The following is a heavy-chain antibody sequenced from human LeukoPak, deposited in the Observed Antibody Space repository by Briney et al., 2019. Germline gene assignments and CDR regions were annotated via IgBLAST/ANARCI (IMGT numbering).Heavy chain of an antibody. J-gene: IGHJ4*02. CDR1: GGSIGGHY. CDR3: ARAASGYSGFESKTSFDF. CDR2: IYYTGSA. V-gene: IGHV4-59*11. Sequence: SDTLSLTCTVSGGSIGGHYWTWIRQPPGKGLEWIGYIYYTGSANYHPSFKSRVTMSVDTSKNQFSLRLNSVTAADTAVYFCARAASGYSGFESKTSFDFWGQGSLVTVSS. D-gene: IGHD5-12*01.